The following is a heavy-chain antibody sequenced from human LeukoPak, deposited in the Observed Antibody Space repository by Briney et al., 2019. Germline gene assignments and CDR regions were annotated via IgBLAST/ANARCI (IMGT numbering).Heavy chain of an antibody. CDR3: ARDGGPLGYSSSWLDAFDI. CDR2: IYTSGST. D-gene: IGHD6-13*01. V-gene: IGHV4-4*07. J-gene: IGHJ3*02. CDR1: GGSISSYY. Sequence: SETLSLTCTVSGGSISSYYWSWIRQPAGKGLEWIGRIYTSGSTNYNPSLKSRVTMSVDTSRNQFSLKLSSVTAADTAVYYCARDGGPLGYSSSWLDAFDIWGQGTMVTVSS.